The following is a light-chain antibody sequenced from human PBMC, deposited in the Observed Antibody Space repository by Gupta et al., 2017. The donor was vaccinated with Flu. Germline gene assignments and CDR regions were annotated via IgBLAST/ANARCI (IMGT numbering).Light chain of an antibody. Sequence: QSVLPQPPSASGTPGQRVTIACSGSSSNIGSNYVYWYQQLPGTAPTFLIYRNNQRPSGVPDRFSGSKSGASASLAISGLRSEDEADYYCAAWDDSLSGPLFGGATKLTVL. V-gene: IGLV1-47*01. CDR2: RNN. CDR1: SSNIGSNY. CDR3: AAWDDSLSGPL. J-gene: IGLJ2*01.